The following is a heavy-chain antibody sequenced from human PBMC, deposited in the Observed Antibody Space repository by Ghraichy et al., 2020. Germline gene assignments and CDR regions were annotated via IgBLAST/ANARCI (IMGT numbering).Heavy chain of an antibody. Sequence: SETLSLTCTVSGGSISSYYWSWIRQPPGKGLEWIGYIYYSGSTNYNPSLKSRVTISVDTSKNQFSLKLSSVTAADTAVYYCASTLVFYDSSVYRTPHAFDIWGQGTLVTISS. CDR1: GGSISSYY. J-gene: IGHJ3*02. CDR3: ASTLVFYDSSVYRTPHAFDI. CDR2: IYYSGST. D-gene: IGHD3-22*01. V-gene: IGHV4-59*01.